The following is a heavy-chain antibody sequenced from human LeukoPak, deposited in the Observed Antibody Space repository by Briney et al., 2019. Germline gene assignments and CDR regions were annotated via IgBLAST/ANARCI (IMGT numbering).Heavy chain of an antibody. D-gene: IGHD2-2*02. CDR1: GYRFTNYW. Sequence: GESLKISCQGSGYRFTNYWIGWVRQMPGKGLELMGIMYPGDSDTRYRPSFQGQVTISADKSIGTAYLQWSSLKASDTAMYYCAIGGDSSTSCYRCFNYWGQGTLVTVSS. J-gene: IGHJ4*02. CDR2: MYPGDSDT. V-gene: IGHV5-51*01. CDR3: AIGGDSSTSCYRCFNY.